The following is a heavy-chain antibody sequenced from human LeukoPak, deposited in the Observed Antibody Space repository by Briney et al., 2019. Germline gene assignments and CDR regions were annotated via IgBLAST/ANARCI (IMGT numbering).Heavy chain of an antibody. CDR1: GFTFSSYA. D-gene: IGHD2-15*01. J-gene: IGHJ4*02. CDR3: ASGLFGVVVAATFDMY. V-gene: IGHV3-30-3*01. CDR2: ISYDGSNK. Sequence: GGSLRLSCAASGFTFSSYAMHWVRQAPGKGLEWVAVISYDGSNKCYADSVKGRFTISRDNSKNTLYLQMNSLRAEDTAVYYCASGLFGVVVAATFDMYWGQGTLVTVSS.